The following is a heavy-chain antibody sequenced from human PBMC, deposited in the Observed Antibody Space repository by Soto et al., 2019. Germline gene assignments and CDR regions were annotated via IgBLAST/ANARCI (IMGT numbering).Heavy chain of an antibody. CDR1: GYSFTSTG. Sequence: QVQLVQSGAEVKRPGASVKVSCKASGYSFTSTGISWVRQAPGQGPEWMGWTSTFNGEAKYAQKLEGRVTITTDTSMTTAYMELRSLTSDDTAVYYCARDLDGSGSYFTDYWGQGTLVTVAS. CDR3: ARDLDGSGSYFTDY. CDR2: TSTFNGEA. J-gene: IGHJ4*02. D-gene: IGHD3-10*01. V-gene: IGHV1-18*01.